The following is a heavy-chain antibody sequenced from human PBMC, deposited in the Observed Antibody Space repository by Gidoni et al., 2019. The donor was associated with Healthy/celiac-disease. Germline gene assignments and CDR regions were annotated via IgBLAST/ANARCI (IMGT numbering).Heavy chain of an antibody. Sequence: QVQLQQWGAGLLKPSETLSLTCAVYGGSFSGYYWSWIRQPPGKGLEWIGEINHSGSTNYNPSLKSRVTISVDTSKNQFSLKLSSVTAADTAVYYCARGGYSYGWGVVVVAATPNNWFDPWGQGTLVTVSS. V-gene: IGHV4-34*01. CDR1: GGSFSGYY. CDR2: INHSGST. J-gene: IGHJ5*02. D-gene: IGHD2-15*01. CDR3: ARGGYSYGWGVVVVAATPNNWFDP.